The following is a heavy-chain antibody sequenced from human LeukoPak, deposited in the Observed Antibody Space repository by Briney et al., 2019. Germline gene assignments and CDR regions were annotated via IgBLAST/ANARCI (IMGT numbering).Heavy chain of an antibody. CDR2: INAGDGNT. D-gene: IGHD5-12*01. CDR1: GYTFTSYA. CDR3: ARGYSGYDYFDY. J-gene: IGHJ4*02. Sequence: GASVKVSCKASGYTFTSYAMHWVRQAPGQRLEWMGWINAGDGNTKYSQKFQGRVTITRDKSASTAYMELSSLRSEDTAVYYCARGYSGYDYFDYWGQGTLVTVSS. V-gene: IGHV1-3*01.